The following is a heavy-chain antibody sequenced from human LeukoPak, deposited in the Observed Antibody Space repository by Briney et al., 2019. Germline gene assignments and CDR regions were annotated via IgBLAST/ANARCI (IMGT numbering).Heavy chain of an antibody. Sequence: GGSLRLSCAASGFTFSSYLMSWVRQAPGQGLEWVANIKQDGSEKYYVDSVKGRFTISRDNAKNSLYLQMNSLRAEDTAVYYCARVGGYGFFDYWGQGTLVTVSS. CDR3: ARVGGYGFFDY. CDR1: GFTFSSYL. J-gene: IGHJ4*02. CDR2: IKQDGSEK. V-gene: IGHV3-7*01. D-gene: IGHD4-23*01.